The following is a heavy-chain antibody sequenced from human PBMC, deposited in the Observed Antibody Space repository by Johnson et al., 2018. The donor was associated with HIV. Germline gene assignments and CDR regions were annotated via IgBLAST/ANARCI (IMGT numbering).Heavy chain of an antibody. Sequence: VQLVESGGGLVQPGGSLRLSCAASGFTVSSYYMTWVRQAPGKGLEWVSVLFSGGSTYYADSVKGRFTISRDNSTNPLYLQMNSLRAEDTAVYYCARACRDGYTCDAFDIWGQGTMVTVSS. CDR3: ARACRDGYTCDAFDI. CDR2: LFSGGST. D-gene: IGHD5-24*01. J-gene: IGHJ3*02. CDR1: GFTVSSYY. V-gene: IGHV3-66*01.